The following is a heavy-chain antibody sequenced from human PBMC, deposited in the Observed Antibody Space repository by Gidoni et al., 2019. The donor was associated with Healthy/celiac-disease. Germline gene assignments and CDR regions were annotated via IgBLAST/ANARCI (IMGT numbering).Heavy chain of an antibody. CDR3: AKKRGKLAAAEDY. CDR2: ISGSGGRT. CDR1: GFTFSSYA. J-gene: IGHJ4*02. D-gene: IGHD6-13*01. Sequence: EVQLLESVGGLVQPGGSLRLSCAASGFTFSSYAMSWVRQAPGKGLEWVSAISGSGGRTYYADAVKGRFTISRDNSKNTLYLQMNSLRAEDTAVYYCAKKRGKLAAAEDYWGQGTLVTVSS. V-gene: IGHV3-23*01.